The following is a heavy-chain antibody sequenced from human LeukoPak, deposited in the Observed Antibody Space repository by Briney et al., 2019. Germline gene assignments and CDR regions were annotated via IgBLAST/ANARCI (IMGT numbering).Heavy chain of an antibody. D-gene: IGHD2-2*01. V-gene: IGHV1-18*01. CDR2: ISAYNGNT. J-gene: IGHJ5*02. CDR3: AREIGGWEDIVVVPENGPENWFDP. Sequence: ASVKVSCKASGYTFTSYGISWVRRAPGQGLEWMGWISAYNGNTNYAQKLQGRVTMTTDTSTSTSYMELRSLRSDDTAVYYCAREIGGWEDIVVVPENGPENWFDPWGQGTLVTVSS. CDR1: GYTFTSYG.